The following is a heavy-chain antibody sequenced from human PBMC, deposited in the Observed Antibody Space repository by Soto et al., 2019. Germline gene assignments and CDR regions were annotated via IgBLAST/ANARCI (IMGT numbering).Heavy chain of an antibody. Sequence: QVQLVQSGGEVKKPGASVKVSCKASGYTFTGYGVSWVRQAPGQGLEWMGWISAYNGNTDYAQKLQGRVTMTTDTSTSTAYMELSSLRSDDTAVYYCARDKSGAVTSPGDYWCQGTLVTVSS. CDR3: ARDKSGAVTSPGDY. V-gene: IGHV1-18*01. D-gene: IGHD2-8*02. CDR2: ISAYNGNT. CDR1: GYTFTGYG. J-gene: IGHJ4*02.